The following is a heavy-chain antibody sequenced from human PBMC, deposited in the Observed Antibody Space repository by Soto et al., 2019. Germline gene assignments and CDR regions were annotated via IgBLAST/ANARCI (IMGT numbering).Heavy chain of an antibody. V-gene: IGHV3-21*01. D-gene: IGHD2-15*01. CDR1: GFTFSSYS. CDR3: AKDADLRIPGVFDY. CDR2: ISSISIYI. J-gene: IGHJ4*02. Sequence: GGSLRLSCAASGFTFSSYSMNWVRQAPGKGLDCVSSISSISIYIYYADSVKGRFTISRDNAKNSLYLQMNSLRAEDTVVYYCAKDADLRIPGVFDYWGQGTLVTVSS.